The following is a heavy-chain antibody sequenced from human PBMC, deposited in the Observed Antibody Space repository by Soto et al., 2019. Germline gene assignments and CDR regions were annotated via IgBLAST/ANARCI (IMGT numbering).Heavy chain of an antibody. Sequence: GGSLRRSCAASGFTFSSYIMNWGRQAPGKGLEWVSSISSSSSYIYYADSVKGRFTISRDNAKNSLYLQMNSLRAEDTAVYYCARDAPGIVVVPAAHYYYYGMDVWGQGTTVTVSS. CDR1: GFTFSSYI. CDR3: ARDAPGIVVVPAAHYYYYGMDV. D-gene: IGHD2-2*01. J-gene: IGHJ6*02. CDR2: ISSSSSYI. V-gene: IGHV3-21*01.